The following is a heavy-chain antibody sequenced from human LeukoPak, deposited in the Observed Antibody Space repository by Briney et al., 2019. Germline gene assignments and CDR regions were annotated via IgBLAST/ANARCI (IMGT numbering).Heavy chain of an antibody. CDR2: INHSGST. CDR1: GGSFSGYY. D-gene: IGHD5-24*01. J-gene: IGHJ4*02. V-gene: IGHV4-34*01. CDR3: ARRGFGDGYNV. Sequence: SETLSLTCAVYGGSFSGYYWSWIRQPPGKGLEWIGEINHSGSTNYNPSLKSRVTIPVDTSKNQFSLKLSSVTAADTAVYYCARRGFGDGYNVWGQGTLVTVSS.